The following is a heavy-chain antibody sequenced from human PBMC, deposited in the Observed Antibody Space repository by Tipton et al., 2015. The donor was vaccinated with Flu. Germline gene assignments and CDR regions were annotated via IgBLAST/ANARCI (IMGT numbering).Heavy chain of an antibody. CDR3: AGQRLILDDSSGYYDY. CDR1: GYSISSGYY. J-gene: IGHJ4*02. Sequence: LRLSCAVSGYSISSGYYWGWIRPPPGKGLEWIGSIYHSGSTYYNPSLKSRVTISVDTSKNQFSLKLSSVTAADTAVYYCAGQRLILDDSSGYYDYWGQGTLVTVSS. V-gene: IGHV4-38-2*01. CDR2: IYHSGST. D-gene: IGHD3-22*01.